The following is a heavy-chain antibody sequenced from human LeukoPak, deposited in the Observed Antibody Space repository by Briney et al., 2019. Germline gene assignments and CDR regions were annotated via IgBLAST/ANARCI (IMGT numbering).Heavy chain of an antibody. D-gene: IGHD2-15*01. J-gene: IGHJ5*02. V-gene: IGHV1-69*13. CDR2: IIPIFGTA. CDR1: GGTFSSYA. CDR3: ARIVVVAARSWFDP. Sequence: EASVKVSCKASGGTFSSYAISWVRQAPGEGLEWMGGIIPIFGTANYAQKFQGRVTITADESTSTAYMELSSLRSEDTAVYYCARIVVVAARSWFDPWGQGTLVTVSS.